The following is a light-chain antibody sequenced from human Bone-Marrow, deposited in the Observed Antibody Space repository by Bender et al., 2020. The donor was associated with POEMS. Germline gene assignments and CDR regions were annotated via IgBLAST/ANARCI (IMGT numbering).Light chain of an antibody. Sequence: YELAQPPSVSVSPGQTARITCSGDALPRQFTYWFQQKPGQAPVLVIYKDVERPSGIPERFAASSSGTTVTLTISGVKAEDEADYYCQSAASSSSPWVFGGGTKLTVL. CDR1: ALPRQF. V-gene: IGLV3-25*03. CDR3: QSAASSSSPWV. CDR2: KDV. J-gene: IGLJ3*02.